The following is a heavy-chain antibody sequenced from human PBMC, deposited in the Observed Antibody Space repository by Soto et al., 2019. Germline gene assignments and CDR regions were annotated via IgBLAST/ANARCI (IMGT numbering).Heavy chain of an antibody. CDR2: ISYDGSNK. J-gene: IGHJ4*02. CDR3: ARGGTWNGGTFFDY. D-gene: IGHD1-1*01. CDR1: GLPFGGFP. V-gene: IGHV3-30-3*01. Sequence: QVQLVESGGGVVQPGRSLRLSCPPPGLPFGGFPFPWFAQPQARGLEWVAVISYDGSNKYYADSVKGRFTVSRDNSRNTLWLQMNSLRAEDTAVYYCARGGTWNGGTFFDYWGQGTLVTVSS.